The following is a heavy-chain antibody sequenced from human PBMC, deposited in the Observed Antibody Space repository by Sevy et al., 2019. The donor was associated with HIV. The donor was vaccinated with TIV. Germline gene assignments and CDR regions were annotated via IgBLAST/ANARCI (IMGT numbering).Heavy chain of an antibody. Sequence: SETLSLTCTVSGGSISSYYWSWIRQPPGKGLEWIGYIYYSGSTNYNPSLKSRVTISVDTSKNQFSLKLSSVTAADTAVYYCARTDTGEYHYGMDVWGQGTTVTVSS. J-gene: IGHJ6*02. CDR1: GGSISSYY. V-gene: IGHV4-59*01. CDR3: ARTDTGEYHYGMDV. D-gene: IGHD3-10*01. CDR2: IYYSGST.